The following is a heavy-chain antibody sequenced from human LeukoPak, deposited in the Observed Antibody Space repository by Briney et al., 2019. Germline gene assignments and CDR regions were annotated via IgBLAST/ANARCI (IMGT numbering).Heavy chain of an antibody. V-gene: IGHV3-21*01. D-gene: IGHD3-10*01. Sequence: GGSLRLSCAASGFTFSSYSMNWVRQAPGKGLEWVSSISSSSSYIYYADSVKGRFTISRDNAKNSLYLQMNSLRAEDTAVYYCARDRGTMVRGVISWNCWGQGTLVTVSS. CDR2: ISSSSSYI. J-gene: IGHJ4*02. CDR1: GFTFSSYS. CDR3: ARDRGTMVRGVISWNC.